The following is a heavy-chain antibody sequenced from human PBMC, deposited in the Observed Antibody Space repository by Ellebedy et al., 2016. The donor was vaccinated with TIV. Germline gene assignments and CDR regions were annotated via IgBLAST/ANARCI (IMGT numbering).Heavy chain of an antibody. CDR2: MTGIPGVT. J-gene: IGHJ4*02. CDR3: AREPPKFFYDSSGYQ. CDR1: GFIFRNNN. Sequence: GESLKISCTASGFIFRNNNMYWVRQAPGKGLEYVSYMTGIPGVTNYADSVRGRFTISRDNAKNSVYLQMDSLRVEDTATYFCAREPPKFFYDSSGYQWGQGALVTVSS. V-gene: IGHV3-48*04. D-gene: IGHD3-22*01.